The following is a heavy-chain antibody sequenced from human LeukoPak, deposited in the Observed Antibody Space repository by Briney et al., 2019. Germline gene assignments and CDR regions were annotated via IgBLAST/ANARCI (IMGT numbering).Heavy chain of an antibody. D-gene: IGHD3-10*01. Sequence: GGSLRLSCAASGLTFDDYTMHWVRQAPGKGLEWVSLISWDGGSTYYADSVKGRFTISRDNSKNSLYLQMNSLRTEDTALYYCAKGPPGDGSGSYYTFDYWGQGTLVTVSS. V-gene: IGHV3-43*01. CDR3: AKGPPGDGSGSYYTFDY. J-gene: IGHJ4*02. CDR1: GLTFDDYT. CDR2: ISWDGGST.